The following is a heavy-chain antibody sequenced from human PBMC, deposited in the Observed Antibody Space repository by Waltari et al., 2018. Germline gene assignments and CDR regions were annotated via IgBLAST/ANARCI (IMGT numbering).Heavy chain of an antibody. CDR3: ALSPSIAARPGYFDL. CDR1: GYSISSGYY. CDR2: IYHSGST. D-gene: IGHD6-6*01. J-gene: IGHJ2*01. V-gene: IGHV4-38-2*01. Sequence: QVQLQESGPGLVKPSETLSLTCAVSGYSISSGYYWGWIRQPPGKGLEWIGSIYHSGSTYYNPSLKSRVTISVDTSKNQLSLKLSSVTAADTAVYYCALSPSIAARPGYFDLWGRGTLVTVSS.